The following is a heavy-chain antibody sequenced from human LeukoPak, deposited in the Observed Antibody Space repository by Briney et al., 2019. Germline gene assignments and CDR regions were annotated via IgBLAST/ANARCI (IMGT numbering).Heavy chain of an antibody. CDR3: ARTKITMVRGVPLFDY. D-gene: IGHD3-10*01. V-gene: IGHV3-53*01. J-gene: IGHJ4*02. Sequence: GGSLRLSCAASGFTVSSNYMSWVRQAPGKGLEWVSVIYSGGSTYYADSVKGRFTMSRDNSKNTLDLQMNSLRADDTAVYYCARTKITMVRGVPLFDYWGQGTLVTVSS. CDR2: IYSGGST. CDR1: GFTVSSNY.